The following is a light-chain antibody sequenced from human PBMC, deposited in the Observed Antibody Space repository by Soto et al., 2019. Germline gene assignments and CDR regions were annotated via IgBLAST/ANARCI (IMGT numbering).Light chain of an antibody. CDR1: SSDVGSYNL. Sequence: QSALTQPASVSGSPGQSITISCTGTSSDVGSYNLVSWYQQHPGKVPKIMIYEASKRPSGAPNRFSGSKSGNTASLTISGLQAEDEAVYYCCSYAGSSTWVFGTGTKLTVL. J-gene: IGLJ1*01. CDR2: EAS. CDR3: CSYAGSSTWV. V-gene: IGLV2-23*01.